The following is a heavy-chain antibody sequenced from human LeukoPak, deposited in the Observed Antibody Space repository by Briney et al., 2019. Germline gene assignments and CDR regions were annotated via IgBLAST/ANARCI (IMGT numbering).Heavy chain of an antibody. J-gene: IGHJ4*02. Sequence: GGSLRLSCAVSGFTFKKYAIHWVRQAPGKGLEWVSAISGSGGSTYYADSVKGRFTISRDNSKNTLYLQMNSLRAEDTAVYYCAKESSSWYPVDYWGQGTLVTVSS. CDR2: ISGSGGST. D-gene: IGHD6-13*01. CDR3: AKESSSWYPVDY. CDR1: GFTFKKYA. V-gene: IGHV3-23*01.